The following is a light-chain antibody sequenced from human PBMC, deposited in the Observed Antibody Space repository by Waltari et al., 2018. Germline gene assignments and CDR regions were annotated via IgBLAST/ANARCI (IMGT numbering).Light chain of an antibody. Sequence: QRFRHSNGGTFVYWFLQRPGQSPQRLIYEVSSRFSGVAERFSGSGSGTDFTLTISRVEAEEVCVYYCMQGIRRPPTCGQGAKVEIK. CDR2: EVS. CDR3: MQGIRRPPT. CDR1: QRFRHSNGGTF. J-gene: IGKJ1*01. V-gene: IGKV2-29*03.